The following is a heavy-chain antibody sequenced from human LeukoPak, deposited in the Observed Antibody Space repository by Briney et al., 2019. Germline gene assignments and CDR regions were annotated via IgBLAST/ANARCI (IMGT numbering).Heavy chain of an antibody. J-gene: IGHJ4*02. CDR3: ARDQGIVVVPAAPFGY. Sequence: GGSLRLSCAASGFTFSDYYMSWIRQAPGKGLEWVSYISSSGSTIYYADSVKGRFTISRDNAKNSLYLQMNSLRAEDTAVYYCARDQGIVVVPAAPFGYWGQGTLVTVSS. CDR1: GFTFSDYY. CDR2: ISSSGSTI. D-gene: IGHD2-2*01. V-gene: IGHV3-11*04.